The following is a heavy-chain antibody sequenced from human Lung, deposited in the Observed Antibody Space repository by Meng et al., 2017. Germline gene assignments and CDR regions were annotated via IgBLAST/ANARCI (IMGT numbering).Heavy chain of an antibody. CDR3: AGSRRVIHPYYFDN. J-gene: IGHJ4*02. Sequence: SETLSLTCTVSDDSISSYYWNWIRQPPGKGLEWIGFIYHNGDTNYNPSLKSRVTISVDTSKNQFSLKLVSVTAADTAVYYCAGSRRVIHPYYFDNWGQGTLVTVSS. D-gene: IGHD3-10*01. V-gene: IGHV4-59*01. CDR1: DDSISSYY. CDR2: IYHNGDT.